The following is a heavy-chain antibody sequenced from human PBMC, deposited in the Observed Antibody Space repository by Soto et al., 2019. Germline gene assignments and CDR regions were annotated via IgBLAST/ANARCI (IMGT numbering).Heavy chain of an antibody. D-gene: IGHD3-9*01. V-gene: IGHV1-18*01. Sequence: SGYTFGHFYITWVRQAPGQGLEWMGAISPHNRNTNYAEKFRGRVTMTTDTSTTTAYMELRSLRSDDTAVYYCARDEGGYDILTGYYKAHHFDQWGQGALVTSPQ. CDR1: GYTFGHFY. CDR3: ARDEGGYDILTGYYKAHHFDQ. J-gene: IGHJ4*02. CDR2: ISPHNRNT.